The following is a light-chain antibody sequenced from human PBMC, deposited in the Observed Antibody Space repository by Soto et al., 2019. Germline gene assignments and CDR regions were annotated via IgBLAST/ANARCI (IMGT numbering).Light chain of an antibody. Sequence: EIVMTQSPATLSRSAGERATLSGLASQSISNKLAWYQHRPGQAPRLLIYDTSTRAAGIPARFIGSGSGTDFTLTISSLQSEDFAVYYCQQYNRWRSITFGQGTRLEIK. CDR3: QQYNRWRSIT. CDR2: DTS. J-gene: IGKJ5*01. V-gene: IGKV3-15*01. CDR1: QSISNK.